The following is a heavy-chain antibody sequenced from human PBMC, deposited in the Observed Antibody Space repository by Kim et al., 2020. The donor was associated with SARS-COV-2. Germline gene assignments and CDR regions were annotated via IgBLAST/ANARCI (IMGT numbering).Heavy chain of an antibody. Sequence: SETLSLTCTVSGGSISSSSYYWGWIRQPPGKGLEWIGSIYYSGSTYYNPSLKSRVTISVDTSKNQFSLKLSSVTAADTAVYYCARVLVLVVVAATKGGSWFDPWGQGTLVTVSS. CDR2: IYYSGST. CDR1: GGSISSSSYY. D-gene: IGHD2-15*01. J-gene: IGHJ5*02. CDR3: ARVLVLVVVAATKGGSWFDP. V-gene: IGHV4-39*07.